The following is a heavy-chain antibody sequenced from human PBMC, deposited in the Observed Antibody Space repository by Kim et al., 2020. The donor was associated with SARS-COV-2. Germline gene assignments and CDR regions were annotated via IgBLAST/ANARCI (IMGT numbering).Heavy chain of an antibody. CDR3: VRGEWELLPYFDL. CDR2: LTWNGGAK. Sequence: GGSLRLSCSSSGFTFKNFAMHWVRQAPGKGLEWVSGLTWNGGAKGYADSVRGRFFISRDNANNSLFLQMNSLTPEDTALYYCVRGEWELLPYFDLWGQGTFVTVSS. V-gene: IGHV3-9*01. J-gene: IGHJ5*02. CDR1: GFTFKNFA. D-gene: IGHD1-26*01.